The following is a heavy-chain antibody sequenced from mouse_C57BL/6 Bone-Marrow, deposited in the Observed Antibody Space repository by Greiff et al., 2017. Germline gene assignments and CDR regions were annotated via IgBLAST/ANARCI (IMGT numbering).Heavy chain of an antibody. CDR3: AREGYDYDGVYAMDY. CDR1: GYTFTSYW. Sequence: VQLQQPGAELVRPGTSVKLSCKASGYTFTSYWLHWVKPRPGQGLEWIGVIEPSDRYTNYTQKFKGKATLTVDTSASTAYMQLSSLTSEDSAVYYCAREGYDYDGVYAMDYWGQGTSVTVSS. J-gene: IGHJ4*01. D-gene: IGHD2-4*01. V-gene: IGHV1-59*01. CDR2: IEPSDRYT.